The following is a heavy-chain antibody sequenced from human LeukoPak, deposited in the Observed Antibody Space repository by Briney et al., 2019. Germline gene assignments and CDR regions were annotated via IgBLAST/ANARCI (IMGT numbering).Heavy chain of an antibody. V-gene: IGHV1-69*10. CDR1: GGTFSTYA. Sequence: SVKVSCKASGGTFSTYAISWVRQAPGQGLEWMGGITTILGTANYAQKFQGRVTINADQSTSTAYMELSSLRSEDTAVYYCARSLIDYGGSYDAFDIWGQGTMVTISS. CDR2: ITTILGTA. J-gene: IGHJ3*02. CDR3: ARSLIDYGGSYDAFDI. D-gene: IGHD4-23*01.